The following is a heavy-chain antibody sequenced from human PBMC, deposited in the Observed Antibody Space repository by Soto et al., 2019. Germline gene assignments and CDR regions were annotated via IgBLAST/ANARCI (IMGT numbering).Heavy chain of an antibody. V-gene: IGHV3-48*03. CDR1: GFTFSSYE. CDR2: ISSSGSTI. J-gene: IGHJ5*02. D-gene: IGHD3-3*01. CDR3: ARMGLPITIFGVVIKNGKNWFDP. Sequence: GGSLRLSCAASGFTFSSYEMNWVRQAPGKGLEWVSYISSSGSTIYYADSVKGRFTISRDNAKNSLYLQMNSLRAEDTAVYYCARMGLPITIFGVVIKNGKNWFDPWGQGTLVTVSS.